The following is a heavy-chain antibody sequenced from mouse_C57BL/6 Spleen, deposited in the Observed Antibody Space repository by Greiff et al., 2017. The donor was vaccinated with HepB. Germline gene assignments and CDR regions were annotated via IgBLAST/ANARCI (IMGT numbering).Heavy chain of an antibody. Sequence: QVQLQQSGAELVRPGTSVKMSCKASGYTFTNYWIGWAKQRPGHGLEWIGDIYPGGGYTNYNEKFKGKATLTADKSSSTAYMQFSSLSSEDSAIYYCARLPYYDDDGCYAMDYWGQGTSVTVSS. CDR3: ARLPYYDDDGCYAMDY. CDR1: GYTFTNYW. J-gene: IGHJ4*01. D-gene: IGHD2-4*01. CDR2: IYPGGGYT. V-gene: IGHV1-63*01.